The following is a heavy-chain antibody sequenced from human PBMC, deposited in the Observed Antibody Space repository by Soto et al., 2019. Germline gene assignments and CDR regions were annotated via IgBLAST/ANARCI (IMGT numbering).Heavy chain of an antibody. CDR1: GGSISSDGYY. J-gene: IGHJ4*02. CDR3: ARGRYTRSLSCFDL. V-gene: IGHV4-31*03. CDR2: IYSSGSA. Sequence: SETLSLTCTVSGGSISSDGYYWSWIRQHPGKGLEWIGYIYSSGSAYYDPSLSSRVTIFLDTSKSQFSLRLTSVTAADTAMYYCARGRYTRSLSCFDLWGQGTLVTVSS. D-gene: IGHD3-16*02.